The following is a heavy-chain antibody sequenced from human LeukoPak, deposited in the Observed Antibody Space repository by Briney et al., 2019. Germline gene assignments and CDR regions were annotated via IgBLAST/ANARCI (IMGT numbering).Heavy chain of an antibody. Sequence: SETLSLTCTVSGGSISSYYWRWIRQPPGKGLEWIGYIYYSGSTNYSPSLKSRVTISVDTSKKQFSLNLNSVTAADTAIYYCARGARGYPDDNFDYWGQGTLVTVSS. J-gene: IGHJ4*02. D-gene: IGHD5-12*01. CDR3: ARGARGYPDDNFDY. V-gene: IGHV4-59*01. CDR2: IYYSGST. CDR1: GGSISSYY.